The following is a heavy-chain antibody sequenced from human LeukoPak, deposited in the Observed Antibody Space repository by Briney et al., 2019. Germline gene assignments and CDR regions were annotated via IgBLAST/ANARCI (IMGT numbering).Heavy chain of an antibody. CDR2: IKQDGIEK. D-gene: IGHD2-21*02. Sequence: TGGSLRLSCAASGFTFSSYWMTWVRQAPGKGLEWVANIKQDGIEKYYVDSVKGRFTISRDNAENSMYLQMNSLRAEDTAVYFCARALGVTPPYYFSYGMDVWGKGATVTVSS. CDR1: GFTFSSYW. J-gene: IGHJ6*04. V-gene: IGHV3-7*03. CDR3: ARALGVTPPYYFSYGMDV.